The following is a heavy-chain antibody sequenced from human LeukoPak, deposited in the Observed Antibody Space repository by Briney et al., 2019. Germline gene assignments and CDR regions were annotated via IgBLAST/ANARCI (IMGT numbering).Heavy chain of an antibody. D-gene: IGHD3-3*01. V-gene: IGHV4-59*01. CDR1: GGSISSYY. CDR2: IYYSGST. CDR3: AREGGWSGYYYFDY. J-gene: IGHJ4*02. Sequence: NPSETLSLICTVSGGSISSYYWSWIRQPPGKGLEWFGYIYYSGSTNYNPSLKSRVTISVDTSKNQFSLKLSSVTAADTAVYYCAREGGWSGYYYFDYWGQGTLVTVSS.